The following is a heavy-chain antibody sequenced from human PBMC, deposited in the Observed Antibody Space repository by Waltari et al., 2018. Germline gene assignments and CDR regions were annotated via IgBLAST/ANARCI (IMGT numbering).Heavy chain of an antibody. CDR3: ARGYSSGWYVSWYFDL. Sequence: QVQLVQSGAEVKKPGASVKVSCKASGYTFTSYDINWVRQATGQGLEWMGGINPNSGNTGYAKKFQSRVTMTRNTSISTAYMELSSLRSEDTAVYYCARGYSSGWYVSWYFDLWGRGTLVTVSS. J-gene: IGHJ2*01. CDR1: GYTFTSYD. CDR2: INPNSGNT. V-gene: IGHV1-8*01. D-gene: IGHD6-19*01.